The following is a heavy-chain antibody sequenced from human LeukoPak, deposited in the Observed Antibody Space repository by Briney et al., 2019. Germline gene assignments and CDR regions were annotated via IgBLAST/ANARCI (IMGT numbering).Heavy chain of an antibody. Sequence: GGSLRLSCAPSGFTFSNYWMHSVRQAPGKGAVWVSRIKSDGSGTRFADSVQGRFTISRDNGKNTLYLQMNSLRAEDTAVYYCARGGDSSNWYPGYFDYWGQGALVTVSS. CDR3: ARGGDSSNWYPGYFDY. CDR1: GFTFSNYW. CDR2: IKSDGSGT. J-gene: IGHJ4*02. V-gene: IGHV3-74*01. D-gene: IGHD6-13*01.